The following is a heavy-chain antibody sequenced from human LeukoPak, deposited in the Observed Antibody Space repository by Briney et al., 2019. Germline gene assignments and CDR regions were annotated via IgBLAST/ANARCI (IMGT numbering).Heavy chain of an antibody. CDR3: ARGNCSSTSCYSSFWFDP. CDR1: GYTFTSYG. J-gene: IGHJ5*02. CDR2: ISAYNGNT. D-gene: IGHD2-2*01. V-gene: IGHV1-18*01. Sequence: ASVKVSCKASGYTFTSYGISWVRQAPGQGLEWMGWISAYNGNTNYAQKLQGRVTMTTDTSTSTAYMELRSLRSDDTAVYYCARGNCSSTSCYSSFWFDPWGQGTLVTVSS.